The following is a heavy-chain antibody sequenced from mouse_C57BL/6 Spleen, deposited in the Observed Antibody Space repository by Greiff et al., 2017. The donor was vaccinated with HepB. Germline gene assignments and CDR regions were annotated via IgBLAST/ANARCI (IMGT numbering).Heavy chain of an antibody. D-gene: IGHD1-1*01. CDR1: GYTFTSYW. J-gene: IGHJ2*01. CDR2: INPSNGGT. CDR3: ARERAYYYGSSYPYFDY. Sequence: VQLQESGTELVKPGASVKLSCKASGYTFTSYWMHWVKQRPGQGLEWIGNINPSNGGTNYNEKFKSKATLTVDKSSSTAYMQLSSLTSEDSAVYYCARERAYYYGSSYPYFDYWGQGTTLTVSS. V-gene: IGHV1-53*01.